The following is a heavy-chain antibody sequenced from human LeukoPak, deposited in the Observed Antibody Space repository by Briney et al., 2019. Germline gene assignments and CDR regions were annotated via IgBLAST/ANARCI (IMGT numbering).Heavy chain of an antibody. D-gene: IGHD3-22*01. CDR2: ISSGGGST. V-gene: IGHV3-23*01. CDR3: ARAAYDNSGYLTL. J-gene: IGHJ4*02. CDR1: EFTFSSYA. Sequence: PGGSLRLSCAASEFTFSSYAMSWVRQAPGKGLEWVSAISSGGGSTYYADSVKGRFTISRDSSKNTLYPQMNSLRAEDTAVYYCARAAYDNSGYLTLWGQGTLVTVSS.